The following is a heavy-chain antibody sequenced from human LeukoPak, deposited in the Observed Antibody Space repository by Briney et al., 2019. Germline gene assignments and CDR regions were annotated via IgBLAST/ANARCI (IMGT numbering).Heavy chain of an antibody. CDR1: GFTFSSYV. J-gene: IGHJ4*02. V-gene: IGHV3-23*01. CDR3: AKDRHYYDFWSGYFTSPYFDY. CDR2: ISGSGGST. D-gene: IGHD3-3*01. Sequence: GGSLRLSCAASGFTFSSYVMSWVRQAPGRGLEWVSAISGSGGSTYYADSVKGRFTISRDNSKNTLYLQMNSLRAEDTAVYHCAKDRHYYDFWSGYFTSPYFDYWGQGTLVTVSS.